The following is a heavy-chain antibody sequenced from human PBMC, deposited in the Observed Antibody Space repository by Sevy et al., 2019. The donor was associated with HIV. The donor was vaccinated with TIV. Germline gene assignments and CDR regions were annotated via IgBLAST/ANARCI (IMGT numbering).Heavy chain of an antibody. CDR1: GFSISPYA. J-gene: IGHJ6*02. CDR2: MSYDGSTR. D-gene: IGHD6-6*01. Sequence: GGSLRLSCAASGFSISPYAFHWVRQAPGKGLEWVALMSYDGSTRYYADSVKGRFTISRDNSKNTLYLQMNSLRAEDTAVYYCAKDSYSSSSRYYYYGMDVWGQGTTVTVSS. CDR3: AKDSYSSSSRYYYYGMDV. V-gene: IGHV3-30-3*02.